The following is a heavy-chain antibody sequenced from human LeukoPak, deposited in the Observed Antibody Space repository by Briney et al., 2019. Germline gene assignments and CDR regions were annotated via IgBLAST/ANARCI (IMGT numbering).Heavy chain of an antibody. CDR2: MNPNSGNT. V-gene: IGHV1-8*03. D-gene: IGHD3-10*01. J-gene: IGHJ3*02. Sequence: GASVKVSCKASGGTFSSYAISWVRQAPGQGLEWMGWMNPNSGNTGYAQKFQGRVTITRNTSISTAYMELSSLRSEDTAVYYCARGVGHYYEIWGQGTMVTVSS. CDR1: GGTFSSYA. CDR3: ARGVGHYYEI.